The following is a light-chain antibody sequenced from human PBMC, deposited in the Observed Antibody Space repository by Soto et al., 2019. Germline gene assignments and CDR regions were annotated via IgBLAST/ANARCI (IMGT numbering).Light chain of an antibody. CDR3: SAHGGTNPYV. J-gene: IGLJ1*01. V-gene: IGLV2-8*01. Sequence: QSVLTQPPSASGSPGQSVAISCTGTASDIGGYTFVSWYQQHPGKATKLLIYDVNKRPSGVPDRFSGSKSGNTASLTVSGLQAEDEADYYCSAHGGTNPYVFGTGTKLNVL. CDR1: ASDIGGYTF. CDR2: DVN.